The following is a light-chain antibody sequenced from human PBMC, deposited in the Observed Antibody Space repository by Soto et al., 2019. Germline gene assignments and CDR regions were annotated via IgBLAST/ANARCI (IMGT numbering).Light chain of an antibody. CDR2: GAS. CDR1: QSFSSN. V-gene: IGKV3-15*01. Sequence: EIVLTQSPGTPSLSPGERATLSCRASQSFSSNLAWYQQKPGQAPRLLIYGASTRATGIPARFSGSGSGTEFTLTISSLQSEDFAAYYCQQYNNWPRITFGQGTRLEIK. J-gene: IGKJ5*01. CDR3: QQYNNWPRIT.